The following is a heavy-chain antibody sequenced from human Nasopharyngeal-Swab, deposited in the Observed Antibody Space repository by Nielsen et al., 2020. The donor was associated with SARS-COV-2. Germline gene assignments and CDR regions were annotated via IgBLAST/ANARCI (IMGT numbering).Heavy chain of an antibody. CDR2: IYTSGST. J-gene: IGHJ6*02. V-gene: IGHV4-61*02. CDR3: ARGPEVQYYGMDV. CDR1: GGSIRSGSYY. Sequence: SETLSLACTVSGGSIRSGSYYWSWMWQPEGKGLEWIGSIYTSGSTNYNPSLKSRVTISVDTSKNQFSLKLSCVTAADTAVYYFARGPEVQYYGMDVWGQGTTVTVSS.